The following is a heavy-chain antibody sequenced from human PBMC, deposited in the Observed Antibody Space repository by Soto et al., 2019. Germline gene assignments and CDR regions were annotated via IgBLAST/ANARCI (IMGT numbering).Heavy chain of an antibody. J-gene: IGHJ6*03. D-gene: IGHD7-27*01. CDR3: ARESTGDFYYYYYYMDV. CDR1: GDSVSSNSAA. CDR2: TYYRSKWYN. V-gene: IGHV6-1*01. Sequence: KQSQTLSLTCAISGDSVSSNSAAWNWIRQSPSRGLEWLGRTYYRSKWYNDYAVSVKSRITINPDTSKNQFSLQLNSVTPEDTAVYYCARESTGDFYYYYYYMDVWGKGTTVTVSS.